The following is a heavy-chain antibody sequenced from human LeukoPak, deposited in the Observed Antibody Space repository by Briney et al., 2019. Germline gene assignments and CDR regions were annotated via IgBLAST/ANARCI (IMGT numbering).Heavy chain of an antibody. CDR1: AYSFTSYW. J-gene: IGHJ6*03. V-gene: IGHV5-51*01. Sequence: GESLKISCKGAAYSFTSYWIGWVRQMPGEGLEWMGIIYPGDSDTRYSPSFQGQFTISADKSIYTAYLQWSSLKASDTAMYYCARRAEDYMDVWGKGTMVTVSS. CDR3: ARRAEDYMDV. CDR2: IYPGDSDT.